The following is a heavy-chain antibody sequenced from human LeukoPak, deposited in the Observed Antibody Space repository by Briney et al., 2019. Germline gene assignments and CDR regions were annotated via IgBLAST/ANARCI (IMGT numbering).Heavy chain of an antibody. V-gene: IGHV1-2*02. D-gene: IGHD2-21*01. CDR1: GYGFSDYY. CDR3: ARGGGIQSCGGKTCFRGFVY. J-gene: IGHJ4*02. Sequence: GASVKVSCKTSGYGFSDYYMHWVRQAPGQGLEYMGWINPNSGDNSCAQQFQGRVSMTRDTSITTLYMELTSLRSDDTAVYFCARGGGIQSCGGKTCFRGFVYWGQGTLVTVSS. CDR2: INPNSGDN.